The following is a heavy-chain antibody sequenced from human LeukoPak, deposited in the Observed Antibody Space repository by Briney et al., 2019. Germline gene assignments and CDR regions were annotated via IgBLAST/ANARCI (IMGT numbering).Heavy chain of an antibody. CDR1: GGSISSGSYY. J-gene: IGHJ4*02. CDR2: IYTSGST. V-gene: IGHV4-61*02. D-gene: IGHD2-15*01. Sequence: PSETLSLTCTVSGGSISSGSYYWSWIRQPAGKGLEWIGRIYTSGSTNYNPSLKSRVTISVDTSKNQFSLKLSSVTAADTAVYYCARARYCSAGSCYGFDYWGQGTLVTVSS. CDR3: ARARYCSAGSCYGFDY.